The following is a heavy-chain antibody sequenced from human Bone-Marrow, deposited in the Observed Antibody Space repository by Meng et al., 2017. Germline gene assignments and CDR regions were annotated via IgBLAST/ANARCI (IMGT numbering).Heavy chain of an antibody. CDR3: ARDFQSEWEMPSFFDY. D-gene: IGHD1-26*01. CDR2: ISGSGGST. CDR1: GFTFSSYA. V-gene: IGHV3-23*01. J-gene: IGHJ4*01. Sequence: GGSLRPSCAASGFTFSSYAMSWVRQAPGKGLEWVSAISGSGGSTYYADSVKGRFTISRDNARNSLYLQMNSLRTEDTAVYYCARDFQSEWEMPSFFDYWGHGTLVTVSS.